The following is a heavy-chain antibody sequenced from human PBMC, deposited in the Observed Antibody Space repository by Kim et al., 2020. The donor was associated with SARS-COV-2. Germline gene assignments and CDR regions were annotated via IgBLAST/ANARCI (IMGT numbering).Heavy chain of an antibody. CDR1: GGSISSSSYY. D-gene: IGHD3-3*01. J-gene: IGHJ3*02. V-gene: IGHV4-39*01. Sequence: SETLSLTCTVSGGSISSSSYYWGWIRQPPGKGLEWIGSIYDSGSTYYNPSLKSLVTISVDTSKNQFFLKLSSVTAADTAVYYCARLIPCAGVLRFLEWYGRQGRKDAFEIWGQGTMVTVSS. CDR2: IYDSGST. CDR3: ARLIPCAGVLRFLEWYGRQGRKDAFEI.